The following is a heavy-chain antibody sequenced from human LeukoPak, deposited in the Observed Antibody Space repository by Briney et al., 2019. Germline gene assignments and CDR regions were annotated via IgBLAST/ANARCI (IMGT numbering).Heavy chain of an antibody. CDR3: ERGGERLAATRY. J-gene: IGHJ4*02. CDR1: GFTVTSNY. Sequence: QAGGSLRLSCAASGFTVTSNYMRWVRQAPGKGLEWVSVIYSGGSTYYSDSVKGGFTISTDNSKNTLYLQMNTLRAEDTAVYYCERGGERLAATRYWGQGTLVTVTS. D-gene: IGHD6-13*01. CDR2: IYSGGST. V-gene: IGHV3-66*01.